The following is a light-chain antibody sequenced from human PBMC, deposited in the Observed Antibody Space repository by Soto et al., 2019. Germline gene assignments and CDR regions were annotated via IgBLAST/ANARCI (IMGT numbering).Light chain of an antibody. CDR2: DAS. V-gene: IGKV3-11*01. CDR1: QYIRTIY. J-gene: IGKJ5*01. Sequence: EIVLTQSPGTLTLSPGERATLSCRASQYIRTIYLAWYQQKPGQAPRLLIYDASNRATGIPARFSGSGSGTDFTLTISSLESEDFAVYYCQQRSNWPPTFGQGTPLEIK. CDR3: QQRSNWPPT.